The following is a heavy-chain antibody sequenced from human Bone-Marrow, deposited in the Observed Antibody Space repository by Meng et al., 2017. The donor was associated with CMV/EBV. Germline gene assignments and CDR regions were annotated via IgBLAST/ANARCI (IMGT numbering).Heavy chain of an antibody. J-gene: IGHJ4*02. CDR2: IYSGGTT. Sequence: GGSLRLSCSASGFAVRSHYMSWVRQSPGAGLEWVSVIYSGGTTYYADSVKGRFTVSRDDSENTLHLQLNSLRSEDTAVYYCARVVVQLCDYWGQGTLVTVSS. CDR3: ARVVVQLCDY. CDR1: GFAVRSHY. D-gene: IGHD5-18*01. V-gene: IGHV3-66*02.